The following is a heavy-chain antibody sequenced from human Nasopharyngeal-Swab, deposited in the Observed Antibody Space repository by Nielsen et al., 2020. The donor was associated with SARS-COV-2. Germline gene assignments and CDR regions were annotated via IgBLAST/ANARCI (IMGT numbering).Heavy chain of an antibody. V-gene: IGHV1-69*01. D-gene: IGHD3-9*01. J-gene: IGHJ6*02. Sequence: WVRQAPGQGLEWMGGIIPIFGTTDYAQKFQGTVTITADESTSTVYMVLNSLRFEDTAVYYCAKGVRYFDFLPPNTYYYYGLDLWGQGTTVTVSS. CDR2: IIPIFGTT. CDR3: AKGVRYFDFLPPNTYYYYGLDL.